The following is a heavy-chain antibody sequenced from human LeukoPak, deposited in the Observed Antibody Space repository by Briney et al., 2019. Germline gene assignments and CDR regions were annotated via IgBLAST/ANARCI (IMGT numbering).Heavy chain of an antibody. J-gene: IGHJ6*03. CDR1: GYTFTSYD. V-gene: IGHV1-8*01. Sequence: ASVKVSCKASGYTFTSYDIKWVRQATGQGLEWMGRMNPNSGNTGYAQKFQGRVTMTRNTSISTAYMELSSLTSEDTAVYYCARRGKELGYYMDAWGKGTTVTISS. CDR3: ARRGKELGYYMDA. CDR2: MNPNSGNT. D-gene: IGHD3-16*01.